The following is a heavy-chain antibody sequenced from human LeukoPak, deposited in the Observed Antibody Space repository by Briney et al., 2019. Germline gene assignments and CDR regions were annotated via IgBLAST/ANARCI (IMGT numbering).Heavy chain of an antibody. CDR1: GFTFSSYC. D-gene: IGHD6-13*01. Sequence: GGSLRLSCAASGFTFSSYCMHWVRQAPGKGLEWVAVISYDGSNKYYADSVKGRFTISRDNSKNTLYLQMNSLRAEDTAVYYCAKDGIAAAGTLDYWGQGALVTVSS. J-gene: IGHJ4*02. CDR3: AKDGIAAAGTLDY. CDR2: ISYDGSNK. V-gene: IGHV3-30*18.